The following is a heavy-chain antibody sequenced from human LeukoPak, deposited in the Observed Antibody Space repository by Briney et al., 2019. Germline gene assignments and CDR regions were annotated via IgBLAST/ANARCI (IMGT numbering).Heavy chain of an antibody. CDR3: ATTAPIVVVPAARYRVAYYYYYMDV. V-gene: IGHV1-24*01. D-gene: IGHD2-2*01. J-gene: IGHJ6*03. CDR1: GYTLTELS. Sequence: ASVKVSCKVSGYTLTELSMHWVRQAPGKGLEWIGGFDPEDGETIYAQKFQGRVTMTEDTSTDTAYMELSSLRSEDTAVYYCATTAPIVVVPAARYRVAYYYYYMDVWGKGTTVTVSS. CDR2: FDPEDGET.